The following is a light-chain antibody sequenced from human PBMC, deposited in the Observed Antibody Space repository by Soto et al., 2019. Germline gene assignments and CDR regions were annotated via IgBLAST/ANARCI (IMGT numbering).Light chain of an antibody. V-gene: IGKV3-11*01. CDR1: QSVSSY. CDR2: DAS. J-gene: IGKJ5*01. CDR3: QQRSNWPPIP. Sequence: EIMLTQSPSTLSLYQGERATLSCRASQSVSSYLAWYQQKPGQAPRLLIYDASNRATGIPARFSGSGSGTDFTLTISSLEPEDFAVYYCQQRSNWPPIPFGQGTLLEIK.